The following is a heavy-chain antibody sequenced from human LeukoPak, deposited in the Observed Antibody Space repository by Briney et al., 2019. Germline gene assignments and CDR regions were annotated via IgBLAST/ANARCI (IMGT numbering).Heavy chain of an antibody. CDR3: AKGIGYGGMDV. CDR2: ISYDGHNE. J-gene: IGHJ6*02. CDR1: GFTFSGYG. V-gene: IGHV3-30*18. Sequence: GGSLRLSCAASGFTFSGYGMHWVRQAPGKGLEWVAIISYDGHNEYYADSVKGRSTISRDNSKNTVLLQMNSLRVEDTAVYYCAKGIGYGGMDVWGQGTTLIVSS. D-gene: IGHD5-12*01.